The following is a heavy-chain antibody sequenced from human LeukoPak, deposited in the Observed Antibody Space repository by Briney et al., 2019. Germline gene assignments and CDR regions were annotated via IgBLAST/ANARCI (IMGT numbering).Heavy chain of an antibody. V-gene: IGHV3-21*04. Sequence: GGSLRLSCTASGFSFSTYSMNWVRQAPGKGLEWVSYIVGSSSNIYYADSVKGRFTISRDNAKNSLYLQMDSLTAEDTAVYYCAKDLEVRGYYGLDVWGQGTTVTVSS. J-gene: IGHJ6*02. D-gene: IGHD3-10*01. CDR1: GFSFSTYS. CDR2: IVGSSSNI. CDR3: AKDLEVRGYYGLDV.